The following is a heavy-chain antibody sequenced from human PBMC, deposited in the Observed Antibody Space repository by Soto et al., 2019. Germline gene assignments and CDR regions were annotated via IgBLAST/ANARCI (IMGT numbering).Heavy chain of an antibody. V-gene: IGHV4-59*01. J-gene: IGHJ6*02. CDR1: GGSISSYY. D-gene: IGHD3-16*01. Sequence: LSLTCTVSGGSISSYYWSWIRQPPGKGLEWIGYIYYSGSTNYNPSLKSRVTISVDTSKNQFSLKLSSVTAADTAVYYCARDYKRGNYYYYGMDVWGQGTTVTVSS. CDR2: IYYSGST. CDR3: ARDYKRGNYYYYGMDV.